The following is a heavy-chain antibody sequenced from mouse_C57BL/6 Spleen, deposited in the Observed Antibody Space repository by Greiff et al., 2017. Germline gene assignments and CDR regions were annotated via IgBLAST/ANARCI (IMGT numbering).Heavy chain of an antibody. CDR2: INPNNGGT. J-gene: IGHJ2*01. D-gene: IGHD2-3*01. Sequence: VQLQQSGPELVKPGASVKISCKASGYTFTDYYMNWVKQSHGKSLEWIGDINPNNGGTSYNQKFKGKATLTVDKSSSTAYMELRSLTSEDSAVYYCARGGNYDPYYPSTYFDYWGQGTTLTVSS. CDR3: ARGGNYDPYYPSTYFDY. V-gene: IGHV1-26*01. CDR1: GYTFTDYY.